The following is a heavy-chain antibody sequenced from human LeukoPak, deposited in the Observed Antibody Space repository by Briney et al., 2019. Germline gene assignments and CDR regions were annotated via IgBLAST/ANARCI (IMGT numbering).Heavy chain of an antibody. V-gene: IGHV1-2*02. D-gene: IGHD3-22*01. CDR2: INPNSGGA. CDR3: ARVPIRRHYESTGYYYEDP. J-gene: IGHJ5*02. Sequence: ASVKVSCKASGYTFTGYYMHWVRQAPGQGLKWMGWINPNSGGANYAQKFQGRVTMTRDTSISTAYMELSRLRSDDTAVYYCARVPIRRHYESTGYYYEDPWGQGTLVTVSS. CDR1: GYTFTGYY.